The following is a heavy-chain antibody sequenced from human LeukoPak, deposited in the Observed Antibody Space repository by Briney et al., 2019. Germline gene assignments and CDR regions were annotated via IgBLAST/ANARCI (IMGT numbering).Heavy chain of an antibody. J-gene: IGHJ3*02. Sequence: SVKVSCKASGGTFSSYAISWVRQAPGQGLEWVGRIIPIFGTANYAQKFQGRVTITTDESTSTAYMELSSLRSEDTAVYYCARDEGDAFDIWGQGTMITVSS. CDR1: GGTFSSYA. CDR3: ARDEGDAFDI. V-gene: IGHV1-69*05. CDR2: IIPIFGTA.